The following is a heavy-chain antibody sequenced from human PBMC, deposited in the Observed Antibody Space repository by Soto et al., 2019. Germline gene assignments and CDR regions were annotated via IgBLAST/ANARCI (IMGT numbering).Heavy chain of an antibody. V-gene: IGHV1-69*13. J-gene: IGHJ5*02. CDR2: IIPIFGTA. D-gene: IGHD6-13*01. CDR3: ARSRGIAGRGNWFDP. Sequence: SVKVSCKASGGTFSSHAISWVRQAPGQGLEWMGGIIPIFGTANYAQKFQGRVTITADESTSTAYMELSSLRSEDTAVYYCARSRGIAGRGNWFDPWGQGTLVTVSS. CDR1: GGTFSSHA.